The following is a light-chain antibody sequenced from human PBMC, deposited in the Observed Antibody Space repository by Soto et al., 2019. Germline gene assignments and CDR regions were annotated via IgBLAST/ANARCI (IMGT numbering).Light chain of an antibody. CDR2: AAS. V-gene: IGKV1-39*01. Sequence: DIQMTQSPSSLSASVGDRVTITCRASQSISIYLNWYQQKPGKAPKLLIYAASTWQSGVPSRFSGSGSGTDFTLTISSLQPEDFATYYCHQSYSTLITFGQGTRLEIK. CDR3: HQSYSTLIT. CDR1: QSISIY. J-gene: IGKJ5*01.